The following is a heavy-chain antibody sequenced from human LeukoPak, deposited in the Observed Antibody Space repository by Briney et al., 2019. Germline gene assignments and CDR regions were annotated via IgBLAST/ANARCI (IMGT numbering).Heavy chain of an antibody. V-gene: IGHV3-23*01. CDR3: AKEDFESYFLDC. Sequence: HPGGSLRLSCAASGFTFTTYPMSWVRQAPGKGLEGVSTISASGANAFYVDSVKGRLTISRDNSKNTLYLEMNTLRAEDTAIYYCAKEDFESYFLDCWGQGTLVTVSS. J-gene: IGHJ4*02. CDR1: GFTFTTYP. D-gene: IGHD1-26*01. CDR2: ISASGANA.